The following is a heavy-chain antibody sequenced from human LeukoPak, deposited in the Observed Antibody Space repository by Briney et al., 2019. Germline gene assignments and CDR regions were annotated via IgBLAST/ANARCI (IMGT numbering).Heavy chain of an antibody. CDR2: IYWDDDK. Sequence: SGPTLVKPTQTLTLTFTFSGFAISTSGVGVGWISQPPEKALERLAIIYWDDDKRYSLSLKSRLTITKDTSKNQVVLTMTNMDPVDTATYYCAHRRYYDSSGYYPGFDYWGQGTLVTVSS. V-gene: IGHV2-5*02. J-gene: IGHJ4*02. D-gene: IGHD3-22*01. CDR1: GFAISTSGVG. CDR3: AHRRYYDSSGYYPGFDY.